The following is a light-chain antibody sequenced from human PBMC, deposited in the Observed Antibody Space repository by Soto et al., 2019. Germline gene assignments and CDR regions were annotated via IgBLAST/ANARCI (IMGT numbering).Light chain of an antibody. CDR1: SSDVGGYNS. CDR3: SSYTSSSTYV. CDR2: DVG. J-gene: IGLJ1*01. V-gene: IGLV2-14*01. Sequence: QSVLTQPASVSGFPGQSITISCTGTSSDVGGYNSVSWYQQHPGKAPKLVIYDVGNRPSGVSDRFSGSKSGNTASLTISGLQAEDEAEYYCSSYTSSSTYVFGAGTKVTVL.